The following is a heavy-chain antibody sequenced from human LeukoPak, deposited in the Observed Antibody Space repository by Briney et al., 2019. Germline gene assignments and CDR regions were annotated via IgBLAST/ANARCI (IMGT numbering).Heavy chain of an antibody. CDR2: IYYSGST. V-gene: IGHV4-39*01. D-gene: IGHD5-12*01. CDR3: ARGAVRGYSGYDYYYYYGMDV. Sequence: SETLSLTCIVSGGSISSSSYYWGWIRQPPGKGLEWIGNIYYSGSTYYNPSLKSRVTISIDTSKTQFSLKLSSVTAADTAVYYCARGAVRGYSGYDYYYYYGMDVWGQGTTVTVSS. CDR1: GGSISSSSYY. J-gene: IGHJ6*02.